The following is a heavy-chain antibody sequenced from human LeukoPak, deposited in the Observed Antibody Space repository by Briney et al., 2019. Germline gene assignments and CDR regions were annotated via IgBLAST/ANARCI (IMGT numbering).Heavy chain of an antibody. Sequence: PGKSLRLSYAASGFSFSIQGMHWVRQAPGKGLEWVAVISYDGSNKYYADSVKGRFTISRDNSKNTLYLQMNSLRAEDTAVYYCTKDQVAAYYYYGMDVCGEGTTVTVSS. V-gene: IGHV3-30*18. J-gene: IGHJ6*04. CDR2: ISYDGSNK. D-gene: IGHD6-13*01. CDR1: GFSFSIQG. CDR3: TKDQVAAYYYYGMDV.